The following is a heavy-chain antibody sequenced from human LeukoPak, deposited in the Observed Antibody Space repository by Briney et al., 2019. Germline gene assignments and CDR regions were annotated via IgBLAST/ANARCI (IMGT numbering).Heavy chain of an antibody. CDR1: GYTFTSYY. J-gene: IGHJ6*02. Sequence: GASVMVSCKASGYTFTSYYMNSVRQATGQGLEWMGIMNTSGGSTSYAQKFQGRVTMTRDTSTSTVYMELSSLRSEDTAVYYCARAYDFWSGYYWLKTYYYYYYGMDVWGQGTTVTVSS. D-gene: IGHD3-3*01. CDR2: MNTSGGST. V-gene: IGHV1-46*01. CDR3: ARAYDFWSGYYWLKTYYYYYYGMDV.